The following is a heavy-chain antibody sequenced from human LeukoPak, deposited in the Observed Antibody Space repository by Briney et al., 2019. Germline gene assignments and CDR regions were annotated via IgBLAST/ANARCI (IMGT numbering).Heavy chain of an antibody. D-gene: IGHD3-22*01. J-gene: IGHJ4*02. V-gene: IGHV3-20*04. CDR3: AIGYYDSSGSLDY. CDR2: INWNGDAT. Sequence: PGGSLRLSCAASGFPFQDSGLSWVRPAPGKGLEWISGINWNGDATVYADSVKGRFTISRDNAKNTLYLQMNSLRAEDTAVYYCAIGYYDSSGSLDYWGQGTLVTVSS. CDR1: GFPFQDSG.